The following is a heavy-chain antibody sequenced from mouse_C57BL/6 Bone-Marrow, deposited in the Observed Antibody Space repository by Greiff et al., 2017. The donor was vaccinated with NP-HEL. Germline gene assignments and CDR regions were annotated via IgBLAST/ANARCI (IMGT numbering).Heavy chain of an antibody. CDR3: ARPITTVVEYYFDY. V-gene: IGHV5-6*01. Sequence: EVNLVESGGDLVKPGGSLKLSCAASGFTFSSYGMSWVRQTPDKRLEWVATISSGGSYTYYPDSVKGRFTISRDNAKNTLYLQMSSLKSEDTAMYYCARPITTVVEYYFDYWGQGTTLTVSS. CDR2: ISSGGSYT. J-gene: IGHJ2*01. CDR1: GFTFSSYG. D-gene: IGHD1-1*01.